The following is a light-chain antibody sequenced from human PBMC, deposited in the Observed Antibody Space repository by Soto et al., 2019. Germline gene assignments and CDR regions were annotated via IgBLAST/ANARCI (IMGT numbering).Light chain of an antibody. Sequence: QSALTQPASVSGSPGQSITISCTGTRSDIGAYNFVSWYQQHPGEVPKLILYDVNVRPSGVSNRFSGSKSGNTASLTISGLQAEDEADYYCTSWTTSTTMIFGGGNKVTVL. CDR1: RSDIGAYNF. CDR2: DVN. V-gene: IGLV2-14*03. J-gene: IGLJ2*01. CDR3: TSWTTSTTMI.